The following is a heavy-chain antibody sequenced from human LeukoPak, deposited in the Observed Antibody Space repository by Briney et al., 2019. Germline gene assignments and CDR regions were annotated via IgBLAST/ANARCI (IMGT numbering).Heavy chain of an antibody. CDR2: IQSDGSMK. Sequence: GGSLRLSCTGSGYTFRNYGMHWVRQAPGKGLEWVAFIQSDGSMKGYADSVKGRFSISRDNSQNTLHLQMNSLRAEDTAVYYCARDYGSGSYSFDYWGQGTLVTVSS. J-gene: IGHJ4*02. V-gene: IGHV3-30*02. CDR3: ARDYGSGSYSFDY. CDR1: GYTFRNYG. D-gene: IGHD3-10*01.